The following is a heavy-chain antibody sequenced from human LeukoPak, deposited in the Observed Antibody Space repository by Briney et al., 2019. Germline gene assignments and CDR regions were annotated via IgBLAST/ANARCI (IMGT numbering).Heavy chain of an antibody. CDR2: ISAYNGNT. CDR3: ARTTVTTFYFDY. V-gene: IGHV1-18*01. D-gene: IGHD4-17*01. CDR1: GYTFTSYG. J-gene: IGHJ4*02. Sequence: ASVKVSCKASGYTFTSYGIGWVRQAPGQGLEWMGWISAYNGNTNYAQKLQGRVTMTTDTSTSTAYMELRSLRSDDTAVYYCARTTVTTFYFDYWGQGTLVTVSS.